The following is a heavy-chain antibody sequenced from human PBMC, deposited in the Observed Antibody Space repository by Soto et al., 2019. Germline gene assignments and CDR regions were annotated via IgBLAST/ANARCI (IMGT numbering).Heavy chain of an antibody. D-gene: IGHD2-2*01. J-gene: IGHJ5*02. CDR1: GFSLSNAGSG. Sequence: SGPTLVNPTETLTLTCTVSGFSLSNAGSGVSWIRQPPGKALEWLAHIHSYGAKTYSSSLHSSLTISRDYSRRQVVLTLTKLDPMDKAKYYCARSISLPASADSWFEPWGQGTPVTVSS. CDR3: ARSISLPASADSWFEP. CDR2: IHSYGAK. V-gene: IGHV2-26*01.